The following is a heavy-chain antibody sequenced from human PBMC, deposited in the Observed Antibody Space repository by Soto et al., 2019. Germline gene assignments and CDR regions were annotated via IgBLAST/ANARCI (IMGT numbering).Heavy chain of an antibody. CDR2: ISGSGGST. CDR1: GFTFSSYA. V-gene: IGHV3-23*01. CDR3: AKGGAAGDAFDI. D-gene: IGHD6-13*01. Sequence: GGAQRLSSAASGFTFSSYAMSSVRQAPGKGLEWVSAISGSGGSTYYADSVKGRFTISRDNSKNTLYLQMNSLRAEDTAVYYCAKGGAAGDAFDIWGQGTMVTVSS. J-gene: IGHJ3*02.